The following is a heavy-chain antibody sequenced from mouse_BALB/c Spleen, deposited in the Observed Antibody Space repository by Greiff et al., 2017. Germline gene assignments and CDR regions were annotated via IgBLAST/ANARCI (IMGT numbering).Heavy chain of an antibody. V-gene: IGHV5-12-1*01. CDR3: ARQGNYDYAMDY. D-gene: IGHD2-1*01. J-gene: IGHJ4*01. Sequence: VQRVESGGGLVKPGGSLKLSCAASGFAFSSYDMSWVRQTPEKRLEWVAYISSGGGSTYYPDTVKGRFTISRDNAKNTLYLQMSSLKSEDTAMYYCARQGNYDYAMDYWGQGTSVTVSS. CDR2: ISSGGGST. CDR1: GFAFSSYD.